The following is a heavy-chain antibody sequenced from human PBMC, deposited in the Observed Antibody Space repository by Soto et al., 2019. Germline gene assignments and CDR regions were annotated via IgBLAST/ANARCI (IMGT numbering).Heavy chain of an antibody. J-gene: IGHJ4*02. CDR2: INSGGTTT. CDR1: GFTFSNSW. Sequence: EVQLVASGGGLVQPGGSLRLSCAASGFTFSNSWIHWVRQAPGKGLVWVSRINSGGTTTNYADSVKGRFTISRDNAKNTLYLQLNSLRVEDTAVYYCVNGGYTGAGIYYFDSWGQGTLVTVSS. CDR3: VNGGYTGAGIYYFDS. V-gene: IGHV3-74*01. D-gene: IGHD5-12*01.